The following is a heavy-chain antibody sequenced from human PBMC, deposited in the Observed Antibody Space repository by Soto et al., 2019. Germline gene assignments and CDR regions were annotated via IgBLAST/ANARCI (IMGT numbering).Heavy chain of an antibody. V-gene: IGHV3-53*01. CDR1: GFTVSSIY. D-gene: IGHD3-16*01. CDR3: ARDPGGSSYGYYGLDV. CDR2: LHSSGTT. Sequence: LRLSCAASGFTVSSIYMHWVRQAPGKGLEWVSVLHSSGTTYYADSVRGRFTISRDNSKNTLYLEMNSLRAEDTAMYYCARDPGGSSYGYYGLDVWGQGTTVTSP. J-gene: IGHJ6*02.